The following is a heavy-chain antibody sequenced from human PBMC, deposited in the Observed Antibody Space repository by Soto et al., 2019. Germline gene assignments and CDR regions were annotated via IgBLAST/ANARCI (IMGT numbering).Heavy chain of an antibody. D-gene: IGHD5-12*01. Sequence: ASVKVSCKASGYTFTSYYMHWVRQAPGQGLEWMGIINPSGGSTSYAQKFQGRVTMTRDTSTSTAYMELSSLRSEDTAVYYCARDQYGYNLDYWGQGTLVTVSS. J-gene: IGHJ4*02. V-gene: IGHV1-46*01. CDR3: ARDQYGYNLDY. CDR1: GYTFTSYY. CDR2: INPSGGST.